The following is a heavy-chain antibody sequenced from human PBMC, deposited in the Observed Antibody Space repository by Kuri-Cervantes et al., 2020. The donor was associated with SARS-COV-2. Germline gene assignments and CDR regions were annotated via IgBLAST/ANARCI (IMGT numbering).Heavy chain of an antibody. Sequence: GGSLRLSCAASGFTFSSYWMSWVRQAPGKGLEWVSYISSSRTTIYYADSVKGRSTISRDNAKNSLYLQMNSLRAEDTAVYYCARDYYDSKSYWGQGTLVTVSS. CDR2: ISSSRTTI. CDR3: ARDYYDSKSY. CDR1: GFTFSSYW. D-gene: IGHD3-22*01. J-gene: IGHJ4*02. V-gene: IGHV3-48*01.